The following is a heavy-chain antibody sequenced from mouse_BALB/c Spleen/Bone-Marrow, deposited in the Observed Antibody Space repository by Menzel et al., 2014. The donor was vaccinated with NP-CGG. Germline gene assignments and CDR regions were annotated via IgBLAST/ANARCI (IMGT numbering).Heavy chain of an antibody. CDR2: IWGDGST. Sequence: VKLMESGTGLVAPSQSLSITCTVSGFSLTNYGVSWVRQPPGKGLEWLGVIWGDGSTNYHSALISRLSISKDNSKSQVFLKLNSLQTDDTATYYCAEQDYYKYDYAMDYWGQGTSVTVSS. J-gene: IGHJ4*01. D-gene: IGHD2-14*01. CDR1: GFSLTNYG. CDR3: AEQDYYKYDYAMDY. V-gene: IGHV2-3*01.